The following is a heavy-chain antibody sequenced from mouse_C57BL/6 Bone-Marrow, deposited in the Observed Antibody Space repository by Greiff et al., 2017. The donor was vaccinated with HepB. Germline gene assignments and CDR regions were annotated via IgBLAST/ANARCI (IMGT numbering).Heavy chain of an antibody. Sequence: VQLQQSGAELVRPGASVKLSCKASGYTFTDYYINWVKQRPGQGLEWIARIYPGSGNTYYNEKFKGKATLTAEKSSNTAYMQLSSLTSEDSAVYFCARGGQAWFAYWGQGTLVTVSA. D-gene: IGHD3-3*01. CDR2: IYPGSGNT. CDR3: ARGGQAWFAY. V-gene: IGHV1-76*01. CDR1: GYTFTDYY. J-gene: IGHJ3*01.